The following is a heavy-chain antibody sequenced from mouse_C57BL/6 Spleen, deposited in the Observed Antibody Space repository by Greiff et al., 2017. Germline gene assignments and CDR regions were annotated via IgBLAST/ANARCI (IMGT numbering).Heavy chain of an antibody. CDR3: ARSLYDGYSYAMDY. J-gene: IGHJ4*01. CDR1: GYTFTSYW. CDR2: IHPNSGST. V-gene: IGHV1-64*01. D-gene: IGHD2-3*01. Sequence: GAELVKPGASVKLSCKASGYTFTSYWMHWVKQRPGQGLEWIGMIHPNSGSTNYNEKFKSKATLTVDKSSSTAYMQLSSLTSEDSAVYYCARSLYDGYSYAMDYWGQGTSVTVSS.